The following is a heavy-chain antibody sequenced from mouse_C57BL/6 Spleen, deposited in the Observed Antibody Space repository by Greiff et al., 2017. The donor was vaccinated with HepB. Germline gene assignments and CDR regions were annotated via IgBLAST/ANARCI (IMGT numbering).Heavy chain of an antibody. J-gene: IGHJ1*03. D-gene: IGHD1-1*01. Sequence: VHVKQSGPELVKPGDSVKISCKASGYSFTGYFMNWVMQSHGKSLEWIGRINPYNGDTFYNQKFKGKATLTVDKSSSTAHMELRSLTSEDSAVYYCARARTVVATPWYFDVWGTGTTVTVSS. CDR2: INPYNGDT. CDR1: GYSFTGYF. V-gene: IGHV1-20*01. CDR3: ARARTVVATPWYFDV.